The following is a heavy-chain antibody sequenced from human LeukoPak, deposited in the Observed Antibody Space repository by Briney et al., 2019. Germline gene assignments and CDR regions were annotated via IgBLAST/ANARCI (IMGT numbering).Heavy chain of an antibody. V-gene: IGHV1-18*01. CDR2: ISAYNGNT. D-gene: IGHD6-13*01. CDR3: ARSLSRLYSSSCWGY. CDR1: GYTFTSYG. Sequence: ASVKVSCKASGYTFTSYGISWVRQAPGQGLEWMGWISAYNGNTNYAQKFQGRVTMTRDTSISTAYMELSRLRSDDTAVYYCARSLSRLYSSSCWGYWGQGTLVTVSS. J-gene: IGHJ4*02.